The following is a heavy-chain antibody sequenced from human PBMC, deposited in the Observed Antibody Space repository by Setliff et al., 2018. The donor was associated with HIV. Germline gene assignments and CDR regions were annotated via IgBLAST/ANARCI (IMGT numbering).Heavy chain of an antibody. CDR2: IYYSGST. CDR1: GYSVSSGYY. CDR3: AGDAGYKGAADY. Sequence: PSETLSLTCAVSGYSVSSGYYWGWIRQPPGKGLEWIASIYYSGSTYYAPSLKSRVTISVDTSKNQFSLKLRSVTAADTAVYYCAGDAGYKGAADYWSQGTLVTVSS. J-gene: IGHJ4*02. V-gene: IGHV4-38-2*02. D-gene: IGHD1-26*01.